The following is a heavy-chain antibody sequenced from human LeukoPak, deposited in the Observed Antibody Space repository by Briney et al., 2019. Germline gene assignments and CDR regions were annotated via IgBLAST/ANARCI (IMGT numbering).Heavy chain of an antibody. CDR2: IYTSGST. CDR1: GGSISSYY. D-gene: IGHD2-21*01. CDR3: ARDRPLAYCGGDRVHYYYYYYMDV. Sequence: SETLSLTCTVSGGSISSYYWSWIRQPAGKGLEWIGRIYTSGSTNYNPSLKSRVTMSVDTSKNQFSLKLSSVTAADTAVYYCARDRPLAYCGGDRVHYYYYYYMDVWGKGTTVTVSS. V-gene: IGHV4-4*07. J-gene: IGHJ6*03.